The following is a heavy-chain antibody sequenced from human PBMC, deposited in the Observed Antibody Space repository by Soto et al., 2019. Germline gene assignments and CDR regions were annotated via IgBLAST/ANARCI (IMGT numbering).Heavy chain of an antibody. D-gene: IGHD3-3*01. V-gene: IGHV4-39*01. CDR3: ATHLQYYDFWIGPPRSYFDS. CDR2: IYYSGST. Sequence: SETLSLTCTVSGGSISSSSYYWGWIRQPPGKGLEWIGSIYYSGSTYYNPSLKSRVTISVDPSKNQFSLKLSSVTAADTAVYYCATHLQYYDFWIGPPRSYFDSWGQGTLVTVSS. J-gene: IGHJ4*02. CDR1: GGSISSSSYY.